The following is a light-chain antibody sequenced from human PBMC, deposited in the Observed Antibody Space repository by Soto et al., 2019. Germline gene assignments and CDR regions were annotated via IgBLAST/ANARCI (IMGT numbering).Light chain of an antibody. Sequence: EIHISQSPFTRSASLGDGGTIICRASQSINSWLAWYQQKPGKAPQILIYDASTLKNGVPSRFSASGSGTEFTLIISGLQPEDFATYYCQQYHGFWFGQGTKVDI. CDR1: QSINSW. V-gene: IGKV1-5*02. CDR3: QQYHGFW. CDR2: DAS. J-gene: IGKJ1*01.